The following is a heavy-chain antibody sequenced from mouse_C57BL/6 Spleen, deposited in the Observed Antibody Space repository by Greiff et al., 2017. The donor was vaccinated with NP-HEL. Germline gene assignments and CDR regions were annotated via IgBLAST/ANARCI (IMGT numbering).Heavy chain of an antibody. V-gene: IGHV5-17*01. J-gene: IGHJ3*01. Sequence: VQLQQSGGGLVKPGGSLKLSCAASGFTFSDYGMHWVRQAPEKGLEWVAYISSGSSTIYYADTVKGRFTISRDNAKNTLFLQMTSLRSEDTAMYYCARPYYDYDGFAYWGQGTLVTVSA. D-gene: IGHD2-4*01. CDR2: ISSGSSTI. CDR1: GFTFSDYG. CDR3: ARPYYDYDGFAY.